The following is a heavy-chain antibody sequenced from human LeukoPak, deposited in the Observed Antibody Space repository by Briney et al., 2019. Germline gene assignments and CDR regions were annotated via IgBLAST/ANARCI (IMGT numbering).Heavy chain of an antibody. V-gene: IGHV4-31*03. D-gene: IGHD2-8*01. CDR1: GGSISFGAYY. CDR3: ATPRDDNGRDDAFDI. J-gene: IGHJ3*02. CDR2: IYYGGSK. Sequence: SETLSLTCTVSGGSISFGAYYWSWIRQHPGKGLEWIGYIYYGGSKYYNPSLKSRVTISVDTSKNQFSLKLSSVTAADTAVYYCATPRDDNGRDDAFDIWGQGTMVTVSS.